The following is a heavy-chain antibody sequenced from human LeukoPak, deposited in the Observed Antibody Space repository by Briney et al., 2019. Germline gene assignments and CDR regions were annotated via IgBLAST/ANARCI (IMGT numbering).Heavy chain of an antibody. J-gene: IGHJ4*02. V-gene: IGHV1-2*02. CDR1: GYTFTGYY. CDR2: INPNSGGT. CDR3: VPAPGGGPYYFDY. D-gene: IGHD1-26*01. Sequence: ASVKASCKASGYTFTGYYMHWVRQAPGQGLEWMGWINPNSGGTNYAQKFQGRFSMTRDTSISTAYMELSGLRSDDTAVYFCVPAPGGGPYYFDYWGQGTLVTVSS.